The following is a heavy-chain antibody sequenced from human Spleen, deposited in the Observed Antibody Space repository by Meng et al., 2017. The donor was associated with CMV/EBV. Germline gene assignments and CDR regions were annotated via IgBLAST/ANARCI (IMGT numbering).Heavy chain of an antibody. J-gene: IGHJ4*02. V-gene: IGHV4-39*07. CDR1: GGSISSNFYY. Sequence: GSLRLSCTVSGGSISSNFYYWGWIRQPPGKGLEWIGEIDYSGGTSYTPSLKSRVTISMDTSKNQFSLNLNSLTAADTAVYYCAKTHFGVAAYFDSWGQGALVTVSS. CDR2: IDYSGGT. D-gene: IGHD3-3*01. CDR3: AKTHFGVAAYFDS.